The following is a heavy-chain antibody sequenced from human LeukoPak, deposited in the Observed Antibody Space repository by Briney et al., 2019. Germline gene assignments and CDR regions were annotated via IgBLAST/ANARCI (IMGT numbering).Heavy chain of an antibody. J-gene: IGHJ4*02. CDR1: GITLSDYG. CDR3: AKRGVVIRVILVGFHKEANYFDS. D-gene: IGHD3-22*01. V-gene: IGHV3-23*01. CDR2: ISDSGGRT. Sequence: GGSPRLSCAVSGITLSDYGMSWVRQAPGKGLEWVAGISDSGGRTNYADSVKGRFTISRDNPKNTLYLQMNSLRVEDTAVYFCAKRGVVIRVILVGFHKEANYFDSWGQGALVTVSS.